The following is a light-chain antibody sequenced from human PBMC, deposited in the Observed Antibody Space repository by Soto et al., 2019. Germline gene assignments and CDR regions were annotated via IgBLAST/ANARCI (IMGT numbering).Light chain of an antibody. J-gene: IGKJ1*01. CDR1: QSIGRW. Sequence: DIQMTQSPSALSASVGDRVTITCRASQSIGRWLAWYQQKPGKAPRLLIYDASTLESGVPSRFSGSGSGTGFTLTISSLQADDFATYYCQQYNSYSTFGQGTKVDI. CDR3: QQYNSYST. V-gene: IGKV1-5*01. CDR2: DAS.